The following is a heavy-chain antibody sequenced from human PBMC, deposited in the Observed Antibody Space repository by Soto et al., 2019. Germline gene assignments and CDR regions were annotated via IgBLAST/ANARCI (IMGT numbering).Heavy chain of an antibody. V-gene: IGHV1-8*02. D-gene: IGHD1-1*01. CDR1: GYTFTSYG. CDR3: ARRAETNGWNGFGADKYYFDF. CDR2: MNPNTGNS. Sequence: ASVKVSCKASGYTFTSYGISWVRQATGQGLEWMGWMNPNTGNSGYAQKFQGRVTMTSDTSISTAHMELSSLRSEDTAVYYCARRAETNGWNGFGADKYYFDFWGQRTLVTVSS. J-gene: IGHJ4*02.